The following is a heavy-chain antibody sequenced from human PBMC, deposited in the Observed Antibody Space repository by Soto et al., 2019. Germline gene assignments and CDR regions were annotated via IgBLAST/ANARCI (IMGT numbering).Heavy chain of an antibody. CDR2: IVVGSGNT. D-gene: IGHD1-1*01. J-gene: IGHJ6*02. Sequence: SVKVSCKASGFTFTSSAVQWVRQARGQRLEWIGWIVVGSGNTNYAQKFQERVTITRDMSTSTAYMELSSLRSEDTAVYYCAAPSWNEYYYYGMDVWGQGTTVTVSS. V-gene: IGHV1-58*01. CDR1: GFTFTSSA. CDR3: AAPSWNEYYYYGMDV.